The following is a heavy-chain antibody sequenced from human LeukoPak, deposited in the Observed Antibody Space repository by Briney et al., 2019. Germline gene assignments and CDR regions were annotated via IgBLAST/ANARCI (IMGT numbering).Heavy chain of an antibody. V-gene: IGHV4-59*08. Sequence: PSETLSLTCTVSGGSISSYYWSWIRQPPGKGLEWIGYIYYSGSTNYNPSLKSRVTISVDTSKNQFSLKLSSVTAADAAVYYCARHGITLDIVVVPAAHRRGYYYYMDVWGKGTTVTVSS. D-gene: IGHD2-2*03. CDR1: GGSISSYY. J-gene: IGHJ6*03. CDR3: ARHGITLDIVVVPAAHRRGYYYYMDV. CDR2: IYYSGST.